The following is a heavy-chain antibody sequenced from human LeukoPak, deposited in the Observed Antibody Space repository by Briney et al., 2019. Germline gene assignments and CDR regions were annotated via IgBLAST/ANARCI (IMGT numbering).Heavy chain of an antibody. CDR3: ARRAFSTSWTRSLWYFDL. V-gene: IGHV3-30*09. Sequence: AGGSLRLSCAASGFTFSNYAMLWVRQTPGQELEWVAIMSHDGGRQIYADSVKGRFAISRDNSMDTLYLQMNSLRPEDTALYYCARRAFSTSWTRSLWYFDLWGRGTLVTVSS. J-gene: IGHJ2*01. D-gene: IGHD6-13*01. CDR1: GFTFSNYA. CDR2: MSHDGGRQ.